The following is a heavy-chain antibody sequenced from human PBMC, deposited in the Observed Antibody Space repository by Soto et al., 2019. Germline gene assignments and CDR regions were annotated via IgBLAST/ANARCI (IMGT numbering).Heavy chain of an antibody. V-gene: IGHV1-18*01. J-gene: IGHJ5*02. CDR1: GYVFNSYG. CDR2: ISVYNGNT. D-gene: IGHD4-4*01. Sequence: ASVKVSCKTSGYVFNSYGISWVRQAPAQGLEWMGWISVYNGNTNYAQEFQGRVTMTTDTSTSTAYMELRSLRSDDTAVYYCARDIVNTRDKNWFDPWGQGTLVTVSS. CDR3: ARDIVNTRDKNWFDP.